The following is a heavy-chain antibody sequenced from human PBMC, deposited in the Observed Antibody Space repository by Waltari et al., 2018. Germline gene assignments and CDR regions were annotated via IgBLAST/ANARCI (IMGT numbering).Heavy chain of an antibody. V-gene: IGHV3-23*01. Sequence: EVQLLESGGGLVQPGGSLRISWSASGFTFRPYVMSWVRTAPGKGLEWVSTLSDAGGSTYSADSVKGRFTISRDNSKNRLYLQMNSLRAEDTAVYYCVRSAWFDSWGQGTLVTVSS. CDR3: VRSAWFDS. CDR1: GFTFRPYV. J-gene: IGHJ5*01. D-gene: IGHD6-19*01. CDR2: LSDAGGST.